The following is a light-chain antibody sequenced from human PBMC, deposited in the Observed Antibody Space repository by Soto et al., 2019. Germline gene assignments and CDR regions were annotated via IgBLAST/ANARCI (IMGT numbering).Light chain of an antibody. J-gene: IGKJ4*01. CDR1: QSISSW. CDR3: QQYNSYLT. V-gene: IGKV1-5*01. CDR2: DAS. Sequence: DIQMTQSPSTLSASVGDRVTITCRASQSISSWLAWYQQKPGKAPKLLIYDASSLESGVPSRFSGSGSGTEFTLTLRSLQPDDFATYYCQQYNSYLTFGGGTKVEIK.